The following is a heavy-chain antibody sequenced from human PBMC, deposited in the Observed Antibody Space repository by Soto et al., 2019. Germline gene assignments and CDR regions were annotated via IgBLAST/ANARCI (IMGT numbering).Heavy chain of an antibody. CDR2: INHSGST. CDR1: GGSISSSSYY. Sequence: SETLSLTCTVSGGSISSSSYYWGWIRQPPGKGLEWIGEINHSGSTNYNPSLKSRVTISVDTSKNQFSLKLSSVTAADTAVYYCARVQGYCSGGSCTPGRAFDIWGQGTMVTVSS. D-gene: IGHD2-15*01. CDR3: ARVQGYCSGGSCTPGRAFDI. J-gene: IGHJ3*02. V-gene: IGHV4-39*07.